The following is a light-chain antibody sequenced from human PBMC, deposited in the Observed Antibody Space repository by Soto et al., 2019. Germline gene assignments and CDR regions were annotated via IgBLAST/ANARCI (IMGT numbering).Light chain of an antibody. CDR1: RSDVGGYDY. CDR2: DVI. CDR3: CSYAGSYNVV. Sequence: QSALTQPRSVSGSPGQSVTISCTGTRSDVGGYDYVSWYQQYPGKAPKLMIYDVIKRLSGVPDRFSGSKSGNTASLTISGLQAEDEADYYCCSYAGSYNVVFGGGTKLTVL. J-gene: IGLJ2*01. V-gene: IGLV2-11*01.